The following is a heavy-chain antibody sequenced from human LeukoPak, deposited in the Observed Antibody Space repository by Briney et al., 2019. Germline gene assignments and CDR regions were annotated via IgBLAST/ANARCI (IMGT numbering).Heavy chain of an antibody. Sequence: SETLSLTCTVSGGSVSSGSYYWSWIRQPPGKGLEWIGYIYYSGSTNYNPSLKSRVTISVDTSKNQFSLKLSSVTAADTAVYYCALGTVNYYYNYYGMDVWGQGTTVTVSS. CDR3: ALGTVNYYYNYYGMDV. CDR2: IYYSGST. CDR1: GGSVSSGSYY. V-gene: IGHV4-61*01. J-gene: IGHJ6*02. D-gene: IGHD4-17*01.